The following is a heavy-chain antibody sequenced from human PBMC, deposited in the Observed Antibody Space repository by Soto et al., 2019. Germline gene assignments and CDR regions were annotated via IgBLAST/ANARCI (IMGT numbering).Heavy chain of an antibody. V-gene: IGHV3-30*03. CDR2: ISYDGSNR. Sequence: QVQLVESGGGVVQPGRSLRLSCAASGFTFSNYDMHWVRQAPGKGLEWVAAISYDGSNRYYADSVKGRITISRDISKNTLYLQMNSLRLEDTAVYYCAIIPPTTVDYWGQGTLVTVFS. D-gene: IGHD4-17*01. J-gene: IGHJ4*02. CDR1: GFTFSNYD. CDR3: AIIPPTTVDY.